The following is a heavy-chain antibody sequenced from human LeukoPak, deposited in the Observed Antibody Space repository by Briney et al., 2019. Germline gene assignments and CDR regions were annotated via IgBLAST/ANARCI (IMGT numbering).Heavy chain of an antibody. J-gene: IGHJ4*02. V-gene: IGHV4-34*01. Sequence: SETLSLTCAVYGGSFSGYYWSWIRQPPGKGLEWIGEINHSGSTNYNPSLKSRVTISVDTSKNQFSLKLSSVTAADTAVYYWARGRGYYGSGSYYILYYFDYWGQGTLVTVSS. D-gene: IGHD3-10*01. CDR1: GGSFSGYY. CDR2: INHSGST. CDR3: ARGRGYYGSGSYYILYYFDY.